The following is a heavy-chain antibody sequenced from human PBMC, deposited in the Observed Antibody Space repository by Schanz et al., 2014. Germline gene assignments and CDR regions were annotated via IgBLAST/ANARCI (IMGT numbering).Heavy chain of an antibody. J-gene: IGHJ6*02. V-gene: IGHV1-46*01. CDR3: ARQRSYFYAMDV. Sequence: QVQLVQSGSELRKPGDSVMISCKASGYTFTNYSIHWVRQAPGQGLEWMGRIYLSDGSTRYAQKFQGRVTVTRDTSTTTVYMDLSSLISEDTAVYYCARQRSYFYAMDVWGQGTTVTVSS. CDR2: IYLSDGST. CDR1: GYTFTNYS.